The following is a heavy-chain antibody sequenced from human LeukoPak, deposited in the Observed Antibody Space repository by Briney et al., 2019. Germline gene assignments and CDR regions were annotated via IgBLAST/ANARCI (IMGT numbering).Heavy chain of an antibody. V-gene: IGHV3-7*01. CDR3: AREFGYGGNNDAFDI. Sequence: PGGSLRLSCAASGFTFSSYWMSWVRQAPGKGLEWVANIKQDGSEKYYVDSVKGRFTISRDNAKNSLYLQMNSLRAEDTAVYYCAREFGYGGNNDAFDIWGQGTMVTVSS. CDR2: IKQDGSEK. D-gene: IGHD4-23*01. CDR1: GFTFSSYW. J-gene: IGHJ3*02.